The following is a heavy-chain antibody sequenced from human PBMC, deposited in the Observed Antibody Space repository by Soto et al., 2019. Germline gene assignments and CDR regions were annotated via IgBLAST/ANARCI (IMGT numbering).Heavy chain of an antibody. CDR3: ARKGDGTLHDY. V-gene: IGHV4-31*03. J-gene: IGHJ4*02. Sequence: QVQLQESGPGLVKPSQTLSLTCTVSGGSISSGGYYWSWIRQHPGKGLEWIGYIYYSGTTYYNPSLKGRVTISVDPSKNQFSLKLGSVTAADTAVYYCARKGDGTLHDYWGQGTLVTVSS. CDR2: IYYSGTT. CDR1: GGSISSGGYY.